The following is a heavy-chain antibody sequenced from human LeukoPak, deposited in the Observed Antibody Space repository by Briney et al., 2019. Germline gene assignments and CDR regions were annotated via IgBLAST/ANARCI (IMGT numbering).Heavy chain of an antibody. J-gene: IGHJ4*02. CDR2: FDPEDGET. D-gene: IGHD6-19*01. Sequence: ASVKVSCKASGYTFTGYYMHWVRQAPGKGLEWMGGFDPEDGETIYAQKFQGRVTMTEDTSTDTAYMELSSLRSEDTAVYYCATYSGGNYYFDYWGQGTLVTVSS. CDR1: GYTFTGYY. V-gene: IGHV1-24*01. CDR3: ATYSGGNYYFDY.